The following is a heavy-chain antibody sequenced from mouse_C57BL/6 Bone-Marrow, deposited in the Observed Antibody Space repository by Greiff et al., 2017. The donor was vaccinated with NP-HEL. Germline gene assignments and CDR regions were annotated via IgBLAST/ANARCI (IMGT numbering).Heavy chain of an antibody. Sequence: QVQLQQPGAELVKPGASVKVSCKASGYTFTSYWMHWVKQRPGQGLEWIGRIHPSDSDTNSNQKFKGKATLTVDKSSSTAYMQLRSLTSEDSAVYYCAIDYCALAYWGQGTLVTVSA. J-gene: IGHJ3*01. CDR2: IHPSDSDT. V-gene: IGHV1-74*01. D-gene: IGHD2-4*01. CDR1: GYTFTSYW. CDR3: AIDYCALAY.